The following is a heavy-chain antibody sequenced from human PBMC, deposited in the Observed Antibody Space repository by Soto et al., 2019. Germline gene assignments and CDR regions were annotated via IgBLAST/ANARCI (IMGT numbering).Heavy chain of an antibody. D-gene: IGHD3-22*01. CDR1: GGSISSGGYY. CDR3: ARCLRIVIDYYYYGMDV. J-gene: IGHJ6*02. V-gene: IGHV4-31*03. Sequence: QVQLQESGPGLVKPSQTLSLTCTVSGGSISSGGYYWSWISQHPGKGLEWIGYIYYSGSTYYNPSLKSRVTISVDTSKNQFSLKLSSVTAADTAVYYCARCLRIVIDYYYYGMDVWGQGTTVTVSS. CDR2: IYYSGST.